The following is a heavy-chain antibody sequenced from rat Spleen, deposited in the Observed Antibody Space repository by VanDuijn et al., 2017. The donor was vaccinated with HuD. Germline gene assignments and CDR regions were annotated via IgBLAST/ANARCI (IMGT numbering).Heavy chain of an antibody. Sequence: EVQPVESGGGLVQPGGSLKLSCAPSRFPFSNYDMVWVRQAPAKGLEWVASIGTGGGNTYYRDSVKGRFTISRDNAKNTLYLQMDSLRSEDTATYYCARETGYDSYFEYWGQGVMVTVSS. CDR2: IGTGGGNT. V-gene: IGHV5S13*01. J-gene: IGHJ2*01. CDR3: ARETGYDSYFEY. CDR1: RFPFSNYD. D-gene: IGHD1-4*01.